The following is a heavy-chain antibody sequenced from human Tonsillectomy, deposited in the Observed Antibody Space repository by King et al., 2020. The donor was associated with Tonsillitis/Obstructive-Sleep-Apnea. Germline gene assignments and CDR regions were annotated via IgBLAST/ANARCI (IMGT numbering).Heavy chain of an antibody. D-gene: IGHD3-3*01. CDR3: AGPSCNCDVWRDGVDV. J-gene: IGHJ6*01. CDR2: IYPSDSYT. V-gene: IGHV5-10-1*03. CDR1: GYSSTNYW. Sequence: QLVQSGAEVKKPGESLRISCKGSGYSSTNYWISWVRQMPGKGLEWMGRIYPSDSYTNYSPAFQGHVTISADKSISTAYLQWSTLKATDTAMYCCAGPSCNCDVWRDGVDVWGQGTTVTVSS.